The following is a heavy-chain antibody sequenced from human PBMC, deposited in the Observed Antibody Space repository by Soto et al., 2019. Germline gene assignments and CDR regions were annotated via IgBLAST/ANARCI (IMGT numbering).Heavy chain of an antibody. CDR1: GGSISSSSYY. D-gene: IGHD5-12*01. J-gene: IGHJ2*01. CDR3: ARFGMATISWYFDL. V-gene: IGHV4-39*01. CDR2: IYYSGST. Sequence: QLQLQESGPGLVKPSETLSLTCTVSGGSISSSSYYWGWIRQPPGKGLEWIGSIYYSGSTYYNPSLKSRVTISVDTSKNQFSLKLSSVTAADTAVYYCARFGMATISWYFDLWGRGTLVTVSS.